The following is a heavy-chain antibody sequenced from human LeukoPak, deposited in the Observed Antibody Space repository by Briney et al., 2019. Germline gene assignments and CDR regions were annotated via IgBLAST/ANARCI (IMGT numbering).Heavy chain of an antibody. V-gene: IGHV3-30-3*01. D-gene: IGHD5-12*01. J-gene: IGHJ4*02. Sequence: GGSLRLSCAASGFTFSSSAMSWVRQAPGKGLEWVAVISYDGSNKYYADSVKGRFTISRDNSKNTLYLQMNSLRAEDTAVYYCARVGGYSGYDWNYFDYWGQGTLVTVSS. CDR3: ARVGGYSGYDWNYFDY. CDR1: GFTFSSSA. CDR2: ISYDGSNK.